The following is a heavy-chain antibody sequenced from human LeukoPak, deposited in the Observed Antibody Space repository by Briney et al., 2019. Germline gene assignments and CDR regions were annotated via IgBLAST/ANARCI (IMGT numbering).Heavy chain of an antibody. CDR1: GFTFDDYA. CDR3: TRDTDYGSATNYFDS. Sequence: PGGSLRLSCAASGFTFDDYAMHWVRQAPGKGLEWVALISWEGHTTYYADSVRGRFTISRDNSKNSLYLQMNSLRTEDTAFYYCTRDTDYGSATNYFDSWGQGILVSVSS. J-gene: IGHJ4*02. CDR2: ISWEGHTT. D-gene: IGHD3-10*01. V-gene: IGHV3-43*01.